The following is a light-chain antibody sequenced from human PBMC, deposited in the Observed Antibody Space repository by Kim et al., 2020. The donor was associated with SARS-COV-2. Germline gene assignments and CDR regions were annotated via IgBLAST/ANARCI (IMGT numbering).Light chain of an antibody. CDR3: LQHHAYPRT. J-gene: IGKJ1*01. CDR2: GAS. Sequence: ASLGDRGTITCRASQGIRSDLGWYQQKPGRAPTRLIYGASTLESGVPSRFSGSGSGTEFTLTISSLQPEDFATYYCLQHHAYPRTFGQGTKVEIK. CDR1: QGIRSD. V-gene: IGKV1-17*01.